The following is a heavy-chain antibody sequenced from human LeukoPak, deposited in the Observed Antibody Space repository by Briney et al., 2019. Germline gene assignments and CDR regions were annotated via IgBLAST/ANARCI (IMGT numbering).Heavy chain of an antibody. V-gene: IGHV4-39*01. Sequence: SETLSLTCTVSGGSISSSSYYWGWIRQPPGKGLEWIGSIYYSGSTYYNPSLKSRVTMSVDTSKNQFSLKLSSVTAADTAVYYCARESQRTNWFDPWGQGTLVTVSS. J-gene: IGHJ5*02. CDR2: IYYSGST. CDR3: ARESQRTNWFDP. CDR1: GGSISSSSYY.